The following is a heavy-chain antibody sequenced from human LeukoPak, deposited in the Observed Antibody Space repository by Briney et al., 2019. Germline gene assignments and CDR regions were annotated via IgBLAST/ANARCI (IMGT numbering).Heavy chain of an antibody. J-gene: IGHJ4*02. V-gene: IGHV3-21*04. D-gene: IGHD2-8*02. CDR2: ISTSSSYI. CDR1: GFTFSSYS. Sequence: PGGSLRLSCAAYGFTFSSYSMNWVRQAPGKGLEWVSFISTSSSYIYYADSVKGRFTISRDNAKNSLYLQMNSLRAEDTAVYYCARDRPDLVFDYWGQGTLVTVSS. CDR3: ARDRPDLVFDY.